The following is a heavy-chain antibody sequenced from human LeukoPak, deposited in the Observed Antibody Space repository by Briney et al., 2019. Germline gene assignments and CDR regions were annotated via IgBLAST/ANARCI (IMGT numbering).Heavy chain of an antibody. J-gene: IGHJ4*02. V-gene: IGHV4-59*01. D-gene: IGHD5-24*01. CDR1: GGSISSYY. Sequence: PSETLSLXCTVSGGSISSYYWSWIRQPPGKGLEWIGYIYYSGSTNYNPSLKSRVTISVDTSKNQFSLKLSSVTAADTAVYYCARDLGYNYDYWGQGTLVTVSS. CDR3: ARDLGYNYDY. CDR2: IYYSGST.